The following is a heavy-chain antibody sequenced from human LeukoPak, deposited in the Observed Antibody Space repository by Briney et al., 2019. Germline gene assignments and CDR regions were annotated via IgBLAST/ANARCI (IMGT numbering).Heavy chain of an antibody. CDR3: AKPVTVTPAYDY. D-gene: IGHD4-17*01. J-gene: IGHJ4*02. CDR2: ISGSGGST. Sequence: GGSLGLSCAASGFTFSSYAMSWVRQAPGKGLEWVSAISGSGGSTYYADSVKGRFTISRDNSKNTLYLQMNSLRAEDTAVYYCAKPVTVTPAYDYWGQGTLVTVSS. CDR1: GFTFSSYA. V-gene: IGHV3-23*01.